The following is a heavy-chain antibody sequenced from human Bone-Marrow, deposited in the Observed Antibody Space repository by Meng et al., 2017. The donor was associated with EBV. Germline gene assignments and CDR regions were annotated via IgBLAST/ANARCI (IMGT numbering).Heavy chain of an antibody. Sequence: QVQLVQSAAEVKKAGXSVKVSCXASGYSFINYGISWVRQAPGQGLEWMAWISGSNGNSNYAQKFQGRVIVTTDTATSTAYMEVRSLRSDDTAVYYCARDAPFGHSDTRATFDYWGQGTLVTVSS. J-gene: IGHJ4*02. V-gene: IGHV1-18*01. D-gene: IGHD3-22*01. CDR2: ISGSNGNS. CDR1: GYSFINYG. CDR3: ARDAPFGHSDTRATFDY.